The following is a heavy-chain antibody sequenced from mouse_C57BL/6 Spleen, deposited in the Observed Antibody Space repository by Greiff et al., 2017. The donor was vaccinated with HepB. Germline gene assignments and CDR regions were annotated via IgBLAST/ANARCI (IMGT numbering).Heavy chain of an antibody. D-gene: IGHD1-1*01. V-gene: IGHV1-64*01. Sequence: VQLQQPGAELVKPGASVKLSCKASGYTFTSYWMHWVKQRPGQGLEWIGMIHPNSGSTNYNEKFKSKATLTVDKSSSTAYMQLSSLTSEDSAVYYCASPSYYGSSPYAMDYWGQGTSVTVSS. CDR2: IHPNSGST. J-gene: IGHJ4*01. CDR3: ASPSYYGSSPYAMDY. CDR1: GYTFTSYW.